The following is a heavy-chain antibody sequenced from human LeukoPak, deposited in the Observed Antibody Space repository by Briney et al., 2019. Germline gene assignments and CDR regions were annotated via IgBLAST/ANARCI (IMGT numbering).Heavy chain of an antibody. CDR3: VGGYGWLPDY. CDR1: GSTLSEFW. V-gene: IGHV3-7*04. J-gene: IGHJ4*02. D-gene: IGHD6-19*01. Sequence: GGSLRLSCAASGSTLSEFWMKWVRQAPGKGLEWVANIKQDGREKNYVDSVKGRFTIPRDNAKNSAYLQMNNLRVDDTAVYYCVGGYGWLPDYWGQGTLVTVSS. CDR2: IKQDGREK.